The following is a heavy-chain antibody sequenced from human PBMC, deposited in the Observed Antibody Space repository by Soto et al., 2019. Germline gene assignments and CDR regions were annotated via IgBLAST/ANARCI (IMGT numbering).Heavy chain of an antibody. CDR2: ISGSGGST. D-gene: IGHD6-13*01. V-gene: IGHV3-23*01. J-gene: IGHJ4*02. Sequence: GGSLRLSRAASGFTFSSYAMSWVRPAPGKGLEWVSAISGSGGSTYYADSVKGRFTISRDNSKNTLYLQMNSLRAEDTAVYYCANDRGIAALADYWGQGTLVTVSS. CDR1: GFTFSSYA. CDR3: ANDRGIAALADY.